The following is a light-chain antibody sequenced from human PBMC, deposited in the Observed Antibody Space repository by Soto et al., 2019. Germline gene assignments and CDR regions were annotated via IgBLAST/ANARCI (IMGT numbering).Light chain of an antibody. CDR3: QQYGSSLTWT. CDR1: QRVSGGF. CDR2: DTS. J-gene: IGKJ1*01. V-gene: IGKV3D-20*01. Sequence: DIVLTQSPATLSLSPGERATLYCGASQRVSGGFLAWYQQKPGLAPRLILYDTSFRATGIPDRFSGSGSGTDFTLTISRLEPEDFAVYYCQQYGSSLTWTFGQGTKVDIK.